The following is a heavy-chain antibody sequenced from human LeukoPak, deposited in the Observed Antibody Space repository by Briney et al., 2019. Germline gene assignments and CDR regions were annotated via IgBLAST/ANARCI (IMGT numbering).Heavy chain of an antibody. J-gene: IGHJ3*02. V-gene: IGHV1-18*01. D-gene: IGHD1-26*01. CDR2: ISAYNGNT. Sequence: ASVKASCKASGYRFTSYGISWVRQAPGQGLEWMGWISAYNGNTNYAQKLQGRVTMTTDTSTSTAYMELRSLRSDDTAAYYCARDREGDGFDIWGQGTMVTVSS. CDR1: GYRFTSYG. CDR3: ARDREGDGFDI.